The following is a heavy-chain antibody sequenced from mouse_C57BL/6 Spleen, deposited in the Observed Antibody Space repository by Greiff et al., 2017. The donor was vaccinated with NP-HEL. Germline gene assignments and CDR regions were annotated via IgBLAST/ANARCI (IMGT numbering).Heavy chain of an antibody. J-gene: IGHJ3*01. CDR3: VRESPSYYSNYGGFAY. V-gene: IGHV10-3*01. D-gene: IGHD2-5*01. CDR1: GFTFTTYA. Sequence: EVQVVESGGGLVQPKGSLKLSCAASGFTFTTYAMHWVRQAPGKGLEWVARIRSKSSNYATYYADSVKDRFTISRDDSQSMLYLQMNNLKTEDTAMYYCVRESPSYYSNYGGFAYWGQGTLVTVSA. CDR2: IRSKSSNYAT.